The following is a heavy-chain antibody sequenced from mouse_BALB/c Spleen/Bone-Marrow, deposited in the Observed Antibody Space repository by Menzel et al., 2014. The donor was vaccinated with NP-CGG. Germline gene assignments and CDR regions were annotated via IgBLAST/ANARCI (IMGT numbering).Heavy chain of an antibody. V-gene: IGHV4-1*02. CDR2: INPDSSTI. J-gene: IGHJ2*01. CDR3: ARQGYYGYSDY. Sequence: EVQGVESGGGLVQPGGSLKLSCAASGFDFXRYWMSWVRQAPGKGLEWIGEINPDSSTINYTPSLKDKFIISRDNAKNTLYLQMRKVRSEDTALYYCARQGYYGYSDYWGQGTTLTVSS. CDR1: GFDFXRYW. D-gene: IGHD1-2*01.